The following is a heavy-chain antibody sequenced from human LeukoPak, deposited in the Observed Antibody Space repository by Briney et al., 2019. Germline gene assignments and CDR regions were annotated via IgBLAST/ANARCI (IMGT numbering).Heavy chain of an antibody. D-gene: IGHD3-22*01. Sequence: PGGSLRLSCAASGFTFDDYGMSWVRQAPGKGLEWVSGINWNGGSTGYADSVKGRFTISRDNAKNSLYLQMNSLRAEDTALYYCARVNYYDSSGHRDAFDIWGQGTMVTVSS. CDR1: GFTFDDYG. V-gene: IGHV3-20*04. J-gene: IGHJ3*02. CDR3: ARVNYYDSSGHRDAFDI. CDR2: INWNGGST.